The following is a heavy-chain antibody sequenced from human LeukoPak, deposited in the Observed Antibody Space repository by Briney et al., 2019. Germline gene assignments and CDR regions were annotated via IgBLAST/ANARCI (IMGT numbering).Heavy chain of an antibody. CDR2: IYYTGSA. V-gene: IGHV4-39*07. CDR1: GGSISSSSYY. CDR3: ARSGGYDGGYYYYYMDV. J-gene: IGHJ6*03. Sequence: SETLSLTCTVSGGSISSSSYYWGWIRQPPGKGLEWIGSIYYTGSAYYNPSLKSRVTISVDTSKNQFSLKLSSVTAADTAVYYCARSGGYDGGYYYYYMDVWGKGTTVTISS. D-gene: IGHD5-12*01.